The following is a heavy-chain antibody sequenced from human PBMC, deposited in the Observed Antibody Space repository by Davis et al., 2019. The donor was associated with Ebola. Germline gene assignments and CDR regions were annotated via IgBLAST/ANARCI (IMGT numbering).Heavy chain of an antibody. D-gene: IGHD6-6*01. CDR1: GFTFSSYG. CDR3: ARDPGSSSFDY. V-gene: IGHV3-48*04. CDR2: ISSSSINI. Sequence: PGGSLRLSCAASGFTFSSYGMHWVRQAPGKGLEWISYISSSSINIYYADSVKGRFTISRDNAKNSLYLQMNSLRAEDTAVYYCARDPGSSSFDYWGQGSLVTVSS. J-gene: IGHJ4*02.